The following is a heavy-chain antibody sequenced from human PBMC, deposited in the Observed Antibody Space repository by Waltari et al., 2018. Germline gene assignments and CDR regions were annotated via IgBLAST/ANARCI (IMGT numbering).Heavy chain of an antibody. V-gene: IGHV3-23*01. D-gene: IGHD3-10*01. Sequence: EVQLLESGGGLVQPGGSLRLSCAASGFTFSSYAMSWVGQAPGKGLEWVQAISGRGGSTYDAASVKGRFTISRDNSKNTLYLQMNSLRAEDTAVYYCANCPFIITHYYYGMDVWGQGTTVTVSS. J-gene: IGHJ6*02. CDR3: ANCPFIITHYYYGMDV. CDR2: ISGRGGST. CDR1: GFTFSSYA.